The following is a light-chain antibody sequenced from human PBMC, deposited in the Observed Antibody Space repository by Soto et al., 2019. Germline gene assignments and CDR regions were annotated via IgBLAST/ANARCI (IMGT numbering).Light chain of an antibody. CDR3: QSYDSRLSGVV. CDR1: SSNIGSNY. Sequence: QPVLTQPPSASGTPGQRVNISCSGSSSNIGSNYVYWYRQFPGTAPKLLIQRNNQRPSGVPARVSGSKSGASASLAITGLQAEDEADYYCQSYDSRLSGVVFGGGTKLTVL. V-gene: IGLV1-47*01. CDR2: RNN. J-gene: IGLJ2*01.